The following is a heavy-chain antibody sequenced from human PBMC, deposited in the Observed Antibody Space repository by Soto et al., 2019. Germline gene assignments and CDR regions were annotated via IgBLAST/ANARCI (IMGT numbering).Heavy chain of an antibody. CDR1: GFTFSSFD. CDR3: AKNLSPYCSSTSCSLFDY. Sequence: PGGSLRLSCAASGFTFSSFDMNWVRQAPGRGLEWVAVILYDGSKEYYADSVKGRFTISRDNSKNTLYLQLNSLRAEDTAVYYCAKNLSPYCSSTSCSLFDYWGQGTLVTVSS. J-gene: IGHJ4*02. D-gene: IGHD2-2*01. CDR2: ILYDGSKE. V-gene: IGHV3-30*18.